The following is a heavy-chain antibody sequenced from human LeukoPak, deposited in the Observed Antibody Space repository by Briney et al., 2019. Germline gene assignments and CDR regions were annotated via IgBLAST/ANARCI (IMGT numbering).Heavy chain of an antibody. CDR3: ARLLQRVRGVTTDY. CDR2: IYYSGST. Sequence: SETLSLTCTVSGGSISSYYWSWIRQPPGKGLEWIGYIYYSGSTSYSPSLKSRVTISVDTSKNQFSLKLSSVTAADTAVYYCARLLQRVRGVTTDYWGQGTLVTVSS. V-gene: IGHV4-59*08. CDR1: GGSISSYY. J-gene: IGHJ4*02. D-gene: IGHD3-10*01.